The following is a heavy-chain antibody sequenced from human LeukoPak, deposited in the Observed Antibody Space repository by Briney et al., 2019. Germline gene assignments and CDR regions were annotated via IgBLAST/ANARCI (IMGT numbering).Heavy chain of an antibody. CDR3: TRESSYAFDI. CDR1: GFTFSGYS. Sequence: WGSLRLSCVLSGFTFSGYSMTWVRQAPGEGLEWLSYICSSSSIIHYADSVKGRFTISRDNVKNSLYLQMNSLRDEDTAVYYCTRESSYAFDIWGQGTMVTVSS. V-gene: IGHV3-48*02. J-gene: IGHJ3*02. D-gene: IGHD3-10*01. CDR2: ICSSSSII.